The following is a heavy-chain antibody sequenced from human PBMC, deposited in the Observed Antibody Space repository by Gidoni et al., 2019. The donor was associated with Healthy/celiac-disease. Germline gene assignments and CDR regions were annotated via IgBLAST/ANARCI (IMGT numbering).Heavy chain of an antibody. CDR1: AGTVSSGSSH. CDR3: VIVYGYSSGWYRGWFNP. D-gene: IGHD6-19*01. J-gene: IGHJ5*02. Sequence: QAQLQEWGPGRGKPSETLSRTCIVAAGTVSSGSSHWSWIRQPPGKGLELIGYIDYSGGASYNPSLKSRVTISVGTSKNQFSLKLSSVTAADTAVYYCVIVYGYSSGWYRGWFNPCGQRTLVTVSS. CDR2: IDYSGGA. V-gene: IGHV4-61*01.